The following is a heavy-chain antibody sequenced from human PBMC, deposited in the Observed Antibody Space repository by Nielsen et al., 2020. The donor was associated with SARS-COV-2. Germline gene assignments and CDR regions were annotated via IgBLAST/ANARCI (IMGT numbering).Heavy chain of an antibody. Sequence: GGSLRLSCAASGFTFSSYDMHWVRQATGKGLEWVSAIGTAGDTYYPGSVKGRFTISRENAKNSLYLQKNSLRAGDTAVYYCARGPTDHDAFDIWGQGTMVTVSS. J-gene: IGHJ3*02. CDR1: GFTFSSYD. CDR2: IGTAGDT. CDR3: ARGPTDHDAFDI. D-gene: IGHD4-11*01. V-gene: IGHV3-13*04.